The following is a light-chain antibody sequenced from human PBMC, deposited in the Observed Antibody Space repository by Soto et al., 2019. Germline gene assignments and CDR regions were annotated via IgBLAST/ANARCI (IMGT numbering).Light chain of an antibody. CDR1: QSLLHSNGYNY. CDR2: LGS. V-gene: IGKV2-28*01. CDR3: MQVT. Sequence: DIVMTQSPLSLPVTPGEPASISCRSSQSLLHSNGYNYLDWYLQKPGQSPQLLIYLGSNRASGVPDRFGGSGSGTDFTLNISRVEAEDVGVYYCMQVTFGQGTKLEIK. J-gene: IGKJ2*01.